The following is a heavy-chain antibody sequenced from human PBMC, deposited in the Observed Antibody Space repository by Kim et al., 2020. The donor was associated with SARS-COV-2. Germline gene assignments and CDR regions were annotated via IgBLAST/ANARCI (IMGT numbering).Heavy chain of an antibody. D-gene: IGHD3-9*01. CDR3: AKKIESDWFRGRAFDI. Sequence: SETLSLTCTVSGGSISSSSYYWGWIRQPPGKGLEWIGSIYYSGSTYYNPSLKRRVTISVDTAKNQISLKLSSVTAADTAVYYCAKKIESDWFRGRAFDIWGQGTMVTVSS. V-gene: IGHV4-39*01. J-gene: IGHJ3*02. CDR1: GGSISSSSYY. CDR2: IYYSGST.